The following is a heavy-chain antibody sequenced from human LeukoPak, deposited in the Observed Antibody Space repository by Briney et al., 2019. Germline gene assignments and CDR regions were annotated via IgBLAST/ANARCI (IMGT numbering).Heavy chain of an antibody. CDR2: INPNSGGT. J-gene: IGHJ5*02. V-gene: IGHV1-2*02. CDR1: GYTFTSYY. D-gene: IGHD2-15*01. CDR3: ARAKYSYSKDWFDP. Sequence: ASVKVSCKASGYTFTSYYMHWVRQAPGQGLEWMGWINPNSGGTNYAQKFQGRVTMTRDTSISTAYMELSRLRSDDTAVYYCARAKYSYSKDWFDPWGQGTLVTVSS.